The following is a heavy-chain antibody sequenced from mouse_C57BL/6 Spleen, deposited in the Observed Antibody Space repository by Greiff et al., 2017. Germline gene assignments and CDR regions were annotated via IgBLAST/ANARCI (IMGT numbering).Heavy chain of an antibody. CDR2: ISYDGSN. V-gene: IGHV3-6*01. J-gene: IGHJ4*01. Sequence: EVKLQESGPGLVKPSQSLSLTCSVTGYSITSGYYWNWIRQFPGNKLEWMGYISYDGSNNYNPSLKNRISITRATSKNQFFLKLNSVTTEDTATYYCARKTTVYAMDYWGQGTSVTVSS. D-gene: IGHD1-1*01. CDR3: ARKTTVYAMDY. CDR1: GYSITSGYY.